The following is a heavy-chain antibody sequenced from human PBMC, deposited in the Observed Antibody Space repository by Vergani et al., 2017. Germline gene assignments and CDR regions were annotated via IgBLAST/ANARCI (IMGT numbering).Heavy chain of an antibody. V-gene: IGHV3-74*01. Sequence: EVQLVESGGGLVQPGGSLRLSCAASGFTLSSYWVHWVRHAPGKGLLWVSRINSDGSSTTYADSVKGRFTISRDNAKNTVYLQMNSLRVEDTAVYYCTRGAYSGIQLGSYFDNWGQGTLVTVSS. D-gene: IGHD5-18*01. CDR3: TRGAYSGIQLGSYFDN. J-gene: IGHJ4*02. CDR1: GFTLSSYW. CDR2: INSDGSST.